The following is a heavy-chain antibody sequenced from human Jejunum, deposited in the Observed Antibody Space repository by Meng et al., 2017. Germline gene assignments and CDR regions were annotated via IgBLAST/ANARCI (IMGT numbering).Heavy chain of an antibody. D-gene: IGHD4-17*01. V-gene: IGHV3-7*01. CDR3: ARDDGDFSFHY. CDR1: GFTFSSYW. CDR2: IRKDGNEI. J-gene: IGHJ4*02. Sequence: GGSLRLSCAASGFTFSSYWMTWVRQAPGKGPEWVANIRKDGNEIYYVDSVKGRFTVSRDNARNTLHLQMNSLRAEDTAVYYCARDDGDFSFHYWGQGSLVTVSS.